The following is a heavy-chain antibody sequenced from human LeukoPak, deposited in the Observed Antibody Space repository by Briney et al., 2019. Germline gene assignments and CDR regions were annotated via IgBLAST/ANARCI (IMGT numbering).Heavy chain of an antibody. CDR1: GYTFTSYY. J-gene: IGHJ4*02. CDR3: ARERTRPNHFDY. V-gene: IGHV1-46*01. CDR2: INPSGGST. D-gene: IGHD3/OR15-3a*01. Sequence: ASVKVSCKASGYTFTSYYMHWVRQAPGQGLEWMGIINPSGGSTSYAQRFQGGVTMTRDTSTSTVYMELSSLRSEDTAVYYCARERTRPNHFDYWGQGTLVTVSS.